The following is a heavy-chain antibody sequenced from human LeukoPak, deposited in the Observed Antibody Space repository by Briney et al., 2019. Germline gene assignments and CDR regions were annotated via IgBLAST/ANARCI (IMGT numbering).Heavy chain of an antibody. CDR3: ARLEYCSGGSCYGNNWFDP. Sequence: GESLKISCKGSGYSFTSYWIGWVRQMPGNGLEWMGIIYPGDSDTRYSPSFQGQVTISADKSISTAYLQWSSLKASDTAMYYCARLEYCSGGSCYGNNWFDPWGQGTLVTVSS. J-gene: IGHJ5*02. D-gene: IGHD2-15*01. V-gene: IGHV5-51*01. CDR2: IYPGDSDT. CDR1: GYSFTSYW.